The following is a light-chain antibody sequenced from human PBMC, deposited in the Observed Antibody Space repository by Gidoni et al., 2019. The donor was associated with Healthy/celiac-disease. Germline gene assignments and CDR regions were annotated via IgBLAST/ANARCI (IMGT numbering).Light chain of an antibody. CDR2: DAS. Sequence: DIQMTQSPSSLSASVGDRVTITCQTRQDISNYLNWYQQKQGKTPKLLIYDASNLETGVPSRLSRSGSGTDFTSTISSLQPEEIATYYCQQYSNSPPFTFGPGTKVDIK. CDR1: QDISNY. V-gene: IGKV1-33*01. CDR3: QQYSNSPPFT. J-gene: IGKJ3*01.